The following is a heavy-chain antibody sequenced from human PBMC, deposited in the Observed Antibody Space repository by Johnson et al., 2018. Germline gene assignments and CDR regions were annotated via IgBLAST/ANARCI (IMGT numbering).Heavy chain of an antibody. CDR1: GFTFSSYA. Sequence: VQLVESGGGLVQPGGSXRLSCAASGFTFSSYAMHWVRQAPGKGLAYVSSISINGGSTYYANSVEGRFTISRDNSKNTLYLQMGSLRADDQAVSYWASWIFSNSWDDAFDIWGQGTMVTGSS. J-gene: IGHJ3*02. CDR3: ASWIFSNSWDDAFDI. D-gene: IGHD6-13*01. V-gene: IGHV3-64*01. CDR2: ISINGGST.